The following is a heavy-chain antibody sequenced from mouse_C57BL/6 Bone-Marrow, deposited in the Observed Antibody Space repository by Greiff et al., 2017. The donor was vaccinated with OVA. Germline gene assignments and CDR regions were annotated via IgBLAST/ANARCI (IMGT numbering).Heavy chain of an antibody. Sequence: EVKLMESGPVLVKPGASVKMSCKASGYTFTDYYMNWVKQSHGKSLEWIGVINPYNGGTSYNQKFKGKATLTVDKSSSTAYMELNSLTSEDSAVYYLARGNYGSSLYFDYWGQGTTLTVSS. CDR2: INPYNGGT. D-gene: IGHD1-1*01. V-gene: IGHV1-19*01. J-gene: IGHJ2*01. CDR3: ARGNYGSSLYFDY. CDR1: GYTFTDYY.